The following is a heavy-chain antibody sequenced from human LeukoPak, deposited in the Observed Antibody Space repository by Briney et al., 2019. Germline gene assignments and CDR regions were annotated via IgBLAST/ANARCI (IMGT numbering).Heavy chain of an antibody. D-gene: IGHD4-23*01. J-gene: IGHJ4*02. Sequence: PGRSLRLSCEASGFTFSTYGMHWVRQAPGKGLEWVAFIQNDEIDKFYADSVKGRFTISRDNSRNTVYLQMNSLRAEDTAVYYCAKERKLLPFDCWGQGTLVTVSS. CDR1: GFTFSTYG. V-gene: IGHV3-30*02. CDR3: AKERKLLPFDC. CDR2: IQNDEIDK.